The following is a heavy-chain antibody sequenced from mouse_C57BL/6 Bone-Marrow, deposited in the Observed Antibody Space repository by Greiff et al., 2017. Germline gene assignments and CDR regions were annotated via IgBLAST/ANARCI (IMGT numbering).Heavy chain of an antibody. D-gene: IGHD1-1*01. CDR2: IDPENGDT. J-gene: IGHJ2*01. CDR1: GFNIKDDY. V-gene: IGHV14-4*01. CDR3: TTPFITTVVATCDY. Sequence: VQLKESGAELVRPGASVKLSCTASGFNIKDDYMHWVKQRPEQGLEWIGWIDPENGDTEYASKFQGKATITADTSSNTAYLQLSSLTSEDTAVYYCTTPFITTVVATCDYWGQGTTLTVSS.